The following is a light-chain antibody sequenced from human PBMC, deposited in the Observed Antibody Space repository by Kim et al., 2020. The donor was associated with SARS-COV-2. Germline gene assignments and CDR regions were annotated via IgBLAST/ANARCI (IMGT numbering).Light chain of an antibody. V-gene: IGKV1-39*01. CDR1: QSISSY. Sequence: SASVGDRVTVTCRASQSISSYLNWYQQIPGRAPKILIYAASSLQSGVPSRFSGSGSGTDFTLTISSLQPEDFATYYYQQSYNTPRTFGQGTKLEI. CDR2: AAS. CDR3: QQSYNTPRT. J-gene: IGKJ2*01.